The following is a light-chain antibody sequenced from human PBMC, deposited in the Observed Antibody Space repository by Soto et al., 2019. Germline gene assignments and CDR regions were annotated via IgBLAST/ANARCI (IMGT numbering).Light chain of an antibody. CDR2: GAS. CDR1: QYVATN. CDR3: QHYYNWPPYT. V-gene: IGKV3-15*01. J-gene: IGKJ2*01. Sequence: DIVMTQSPATLSVAPGERVTFSCRASQYVATNVAWYQQKLGQAPRLLIYGASTRATGVPGRFSGSGSGTEFTLTISRLQPDDFAVYFCQHYYNWPPYTFGQGTKLEI.